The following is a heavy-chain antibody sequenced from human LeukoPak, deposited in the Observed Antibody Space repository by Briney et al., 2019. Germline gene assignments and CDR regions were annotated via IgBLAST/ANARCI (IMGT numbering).Heavy chain of an antibody. Sequence: SGGSLRLSCEASGFTLSNRWMTWVRQAPGKGLEWVATLKQGGSDKVYVDSVRGRFTISGDNAKNSLFLEMNSLRVEDTAVYYCAGDPFDLWGQGTLVTVSS. CDR3: AGDPFDL. V-gene: IGHV3-7*01. CDR1: GFTLSNRW. CDR2: LKQGGSDK. J-gene: IGHJ5*02.